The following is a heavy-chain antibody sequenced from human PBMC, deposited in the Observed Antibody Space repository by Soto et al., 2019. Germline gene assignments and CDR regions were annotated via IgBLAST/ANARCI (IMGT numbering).Heavy chain of an antibody. Sequence: PSETLSLTCAVSGGSISSGDYSCSWIRQPPGGGLEWIGYIYHTGSTYYNPSLKSRVTISVDTSKNQFSLNLYSVTAADTAVYYCARGPIWSATSNNYFDPWGQGTLVT. CDR3: ARGPIWSATSNNYFDP. CDR1: GGSISSGDYS. CDR2: IYHTGST. J-gene: IGHJ5*02. V-gene: IGHV4-30-2*01. D-gene: IGHD1-26*01.